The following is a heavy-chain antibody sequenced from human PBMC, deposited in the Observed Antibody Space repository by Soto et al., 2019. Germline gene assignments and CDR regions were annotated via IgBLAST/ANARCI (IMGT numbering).Heavy chain of an antibody. CDR1: GFTFSSYA. CDR3: ARVPSSSGGAHFVY. CDR2: ISYDGSNK. V-gene: IGHV3-30-3*01. Sequence: QVQLVESGGGVVQPGRSLRLSCAASGFTFSSYAMHWVRQAPGKGLEWVAVISYDGSNKYYADSVKGRFTISRDNSKNTLDMQMNSRRAEDTAVYYCARVPSSSGGAHFVYWGQGTLVTVSS. J-gene: IGHJ4*02. D-gene: IGHD2-15*01.